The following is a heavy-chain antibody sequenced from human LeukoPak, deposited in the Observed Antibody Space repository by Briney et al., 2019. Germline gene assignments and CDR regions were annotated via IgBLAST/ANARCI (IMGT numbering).Heavy chain of an antibody. CDR1: GFTFSSCS. CDR2: ISSSSSYI. D-gene: IGHD1-26*01. Sequence: GGSLRLSCAASGFTFSSCSMNWVRQAPGKGLEWVSSISSSSSYIYYADSVKGRFTISRDNAKNSLYLQMNSLRAEDTAVYYCAREREGHFDYWGQGTLVTVSS. V-gene: IGHV3-21*01. CDR3: AREREGHFDY. J-gene: IGHJ4*02.